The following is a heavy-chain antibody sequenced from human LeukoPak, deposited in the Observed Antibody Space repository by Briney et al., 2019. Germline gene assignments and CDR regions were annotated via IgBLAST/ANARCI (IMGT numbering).Heavy chain of an antibody. D-gene: IGHD2-15*01. V-gene: IGHV1-69*05. CDR2: ITPIFGTA. J-gene: IGHJ3*02. CDR1: GGTFSSYA. CDR3: ARERVDPGDIVVVVAATRAFDI. Sequence: SVKVSCKASGGTFSSYAISWVRQAPGQGLEWVGRITPIFGTANYAQKFQGRVTITTDESTSTAYMELSSLRSEDTAVYYCARERVDPGDIVVVVAATRAFDIWGQGTMVTVSS.